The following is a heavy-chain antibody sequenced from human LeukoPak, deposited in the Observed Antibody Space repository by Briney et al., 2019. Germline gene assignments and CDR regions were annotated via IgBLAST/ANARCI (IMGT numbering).Heavy chain of an antibody. V-gene: IGHV1-46*01. CDR1: GYTFTSNY. Sequence: GASVKVSCKASGYTFTSNYIHWVRQAPGQGLEWMGMIYPRDGSTSYAQKFQGRVTMTEDTPTDTAYMELSSLRSEDTAVYYCATVGIAVAGYYYYGMDVWGQGTTVTVSS. CDR3: ATVGIAVAGYYYYGMDV. J-gene: IGHJ6*02. D-gene: IGHD6-19*01. CDR2: IYPRDGST.